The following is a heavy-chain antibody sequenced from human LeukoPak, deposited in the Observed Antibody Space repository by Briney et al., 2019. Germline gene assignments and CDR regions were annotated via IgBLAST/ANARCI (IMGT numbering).Heavy chain of an antibody. Sequence: GGSLRLSCAASGFTFSSYGMHWVRQAPGKGLEWVTVISYDGSNKYYADSVKGRFTISRDNARNSLYLQMNSLRAEDTALYYCARALFGVVIKRFDYWGQGTLVTVSS. CDR3: ARALFGVVIKRFDY. J-gene: IGHJ4*02. CDR1: GFTFSSYG. D-gene: IGHD3-3*01. CDR2: ISYDGSNK. V-gene: IGHV3-30*03.